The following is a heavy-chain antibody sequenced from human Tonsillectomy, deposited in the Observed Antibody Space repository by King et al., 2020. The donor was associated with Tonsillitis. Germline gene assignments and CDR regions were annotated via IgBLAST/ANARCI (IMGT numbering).Heavy chain of an antibody. CDR3: ASARDYYYGMDV. Sequence: VQLVESGGGLVQPGGSLRLSCAASGFTFSSYWMHWVRQAPGKGLVWVSRINTDGSSITYADSVKGRFTISRDNAKNTLYLQMNSLRAEDTAVYYCASARDYYYGMDVWGQGNTVTVSS. CDR2: INTDGSSI. J-gene: IGHJ6*02. V-gene: IGHV3-74*03. CDR1: GFTFSSYW.